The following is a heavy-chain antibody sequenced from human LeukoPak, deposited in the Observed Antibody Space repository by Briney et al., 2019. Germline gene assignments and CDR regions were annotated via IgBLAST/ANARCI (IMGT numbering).Heavy chain of an antibody. D-gene: IGHD5-18*01. CDR2: IVYDGSNK. J-gene: IGHJ3*02. V-gene: IGHV3-30-3*01. Sequence: PGGSLRLSCAASGFTFRNYAMHWVRQAPGKGLEWVAVIVYDGSNKYYADSVRGRFTISRDNSKNTLYLQINSLIPDDTAVYYCAKGKQQWWTFDALDIWGQGTTVTVSS. CDR1: GFTFRNYA. CDR3: AKGKQQWWTFDALDI.